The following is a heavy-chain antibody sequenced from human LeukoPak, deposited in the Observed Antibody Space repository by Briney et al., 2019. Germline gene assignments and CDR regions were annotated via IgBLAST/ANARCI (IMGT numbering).Heavy chain of an antibody. CDR2: ISSSSSYI. CDR1: GFTFSSYS. Sequence: PGGSLRLSCAASGFTFSSYSMNWVRQAPGKGLEWVSSISSSSSYIYYADSVKGRFTISRDNAKNSLYLQMNSLRAEDTALYYCAKDIRGVVVVAAFDYWGQGTLVTVSS. D-gene: IGHD2-15*01. V-gene: IGHV3-21*04. J-gene: IGHJ4*02. CDR3: AKDIRGVVVVAAFDY.